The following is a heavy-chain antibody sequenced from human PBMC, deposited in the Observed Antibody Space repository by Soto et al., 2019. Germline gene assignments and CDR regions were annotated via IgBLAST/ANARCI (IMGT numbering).Heavy chain of an antibody. Sequence: PSQTLSLTYDISGDSVSSNSAAWNWIRLSPSRGLEWLARTYYRSRWYNDYAVSVRSRITVNPDTSKNQFSLQLTSVTPEDTAVYYCAGTTSHQWYYMDVWGKGTTVTVSS. CDR2: TYYRSRWYN. V-gene: IGHV6-1*01. D-gene: IGHD1-7*01. J-gene: IGHJ6*03. CDR3: AGTTSHQWYYMDV. CDR1: GDSVSSNSAA.